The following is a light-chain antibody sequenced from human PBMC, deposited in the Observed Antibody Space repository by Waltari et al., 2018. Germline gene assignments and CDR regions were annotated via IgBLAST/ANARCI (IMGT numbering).Light chain of an antibody. J-gene: IGKJ4*01. Sequence: IVMTQSPSSLSVTPGGSASISCRTSQSLLDRSGYHYLDWYLQKPGQSPQLLIHLTFKRAFGVPDRISGSGSGTDFTLRISRVEAEDVGVYYCMQSLQTPLTFGGGT. CDR3: MQSLQTPLT. V-gene: IGKV2-28*01. CDR2: LTF. CDR1: QSLLDRSGYHY.